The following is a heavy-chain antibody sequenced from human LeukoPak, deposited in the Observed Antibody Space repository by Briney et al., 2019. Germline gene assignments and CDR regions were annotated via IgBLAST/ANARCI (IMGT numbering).Heavy chain of an antibody. CDR2: ISGSGGST. V-gene: IGHV3-23*01. CDR1: GLTFSNYG. Sequence: PGGSLRLSCAASGLTFSNYGMSWVRQAPGKGLEWVSAISGSGGSTYYADSVKGRFTISRDNSKNTVYLQMNSLRADDTAVYYCAKGLRGVVINFDYWGQGTLVTVSS. J-gene: IGHJ4*02. D-gene: IGHD3-22*01. CDR3: AKGLRGVVINFDY.